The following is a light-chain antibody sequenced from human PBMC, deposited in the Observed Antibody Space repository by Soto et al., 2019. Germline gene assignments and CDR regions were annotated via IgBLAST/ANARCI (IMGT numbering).Light chain of an antibody. CDR3: QQYVSPPIT. Sequence: IVLTQSPATLSFSPVEIATLSFRASETIRNLLAWYQQRPGQAPRLLIYGASRRATGIPDRFSGSGSGTDFTLTISRLEPEDFAVYYCQQYVSPPITFGQGTRLEIK. CDR2: GAS. V-gene: IGKV3-20*01. J-gene: IGKJ5*01. CDR1: ETIRNL.